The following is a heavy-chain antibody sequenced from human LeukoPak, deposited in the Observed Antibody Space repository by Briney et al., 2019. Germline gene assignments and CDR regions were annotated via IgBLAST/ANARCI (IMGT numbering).Heavy chain of an antibody. V-gene: IGHV3-48*04. D-gene: IGHD3-22*01. CDR1: GFTFSSYS. CDR3: ARDSYYYDSSGYPVLHGFCDY. CDR2: ISSSSSTI. Sequence: GGSLRLSCAASGFTFSSYSMNWVRQAPGKGLEWVSYISSSSSTIYYADSVKGRFTISRDNAKNSLYLQMNSLRAEDTAVYYCARDSYYYDSSGYPVLHGFCDYWGQGTLVTVSS. J-gene: IGHJ4*02.